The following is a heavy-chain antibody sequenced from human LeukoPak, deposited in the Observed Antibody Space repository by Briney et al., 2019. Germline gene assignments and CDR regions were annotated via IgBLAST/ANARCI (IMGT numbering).Heavy chain of an antibody. CDR2: IHYSGST. D-gene: IGHD2-15*01. CDR1: GGAISTFY. J-gene: IGHJ4*02. CDR3: AREWSAFDY. V-gene: IGHV4-59*12. Sequence: SETLSLTCTVFGGAISTFYWSWIRQPPGKGLEWIGYIHYSGSTNYNPSLKSRVNISVDTSKNQLSLKVSSVIAADTAVYYCAREWSAFDYWGQGTLVTVSS.